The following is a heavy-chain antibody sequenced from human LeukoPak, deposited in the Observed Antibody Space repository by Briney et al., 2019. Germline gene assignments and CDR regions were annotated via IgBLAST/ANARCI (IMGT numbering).Heavy chain of an antibody. CDR2: ISGSGGST. V-gene: IGHV3-23*01. CDR1: GFTFSSYA. J-gene: IGHJ3*02. D-gene: IGHD5-24*01. Sequence: GGSLRLSRAASGFTFSSYAMRWVRQAPGKGLEWVSAISGSGGSTYYADSVKGRFTISRDNSKNTLYLQMNSLRAEDTAVYYCARRAYNWGAFDIWGQGTMVTVSS. CDR3: ARRAYNWGAFDI.